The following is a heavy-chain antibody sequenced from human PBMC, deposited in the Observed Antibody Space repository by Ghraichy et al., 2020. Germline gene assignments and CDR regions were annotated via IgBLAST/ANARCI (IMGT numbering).Heavy chain of an antibody. J-gene: IGHJ5*02. Sequence: SETLSLTCAVYGGSFSGYYWSWIRQPPGKGLEWIGEINHSGSTNYNPSLKSRVTISVDTSKHQFSLKLSSVTAADTAVYYCARGPYCSGGSCYLGYLSGGYNWFDPWGQGTLVTVSS. CDR2: INHSGST. CDR1: GGSFSGYY. V-gene: IGHV4-34*01. CDR3: ARGPYCSGGSCYLGYLSGGYNWFDP. D-gene: IGHD2-15*01.